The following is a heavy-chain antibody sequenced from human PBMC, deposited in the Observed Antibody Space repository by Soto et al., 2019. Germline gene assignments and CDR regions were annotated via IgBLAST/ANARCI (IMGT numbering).Heavy chain of an antibody. V-gene: IGHV4-39*01. D-gene: IGHD1-26*01. CDR2: IYYSGST. CDR1: GGSISSSSYY. J-gene: IGHJ4*02. CDR3: ARQIDGSYSGYFDY. Sequence: QLQLQESGPGLVKPSETLSLTCTVSGGSISSSSYYWGWIRQPPGKGLEWIGSIYYSGSTYYNPSLKSRVTISVDTSKNQFSLKLSSVTAADTAVYYCARQIDGSYSGYFDYWGQGTLVTVSS.